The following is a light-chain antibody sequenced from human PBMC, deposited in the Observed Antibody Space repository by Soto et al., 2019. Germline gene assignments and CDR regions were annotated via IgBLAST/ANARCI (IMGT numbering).Light chain of an antibody. CDR2: EVS. J-gene: IGLJ3*02. CDR1: SSDVGGYNY. Sequence: QSALTQPASVSGSPGQSITISCTGTSSDVGGYNYVSWYQQHPGKAPKLMIYEVSNRPSGVSNRFSGSKSGNTSSLAISGLKPEDEADYYCSSYTSSSTRVFGGCNKLTVL. V-gene: IGLV2-14*01. CDR3: SSYTSSSTRV.